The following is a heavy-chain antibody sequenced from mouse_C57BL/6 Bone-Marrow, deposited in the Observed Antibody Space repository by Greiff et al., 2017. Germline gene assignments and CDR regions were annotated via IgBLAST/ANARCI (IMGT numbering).Heavy chain of an antibody. V-gene: IGHV1-64*01. J-gene: IGHJ3*01. CDR1: GYTFTSYW. D-gene: IGHD2-4*01. Sequence: QVQLQQSGAELGKPGASVKLSCKASGYTFTSYWMHWVKQRPGQGLEWIGMIHPNSGSTNYNEKFKSKATLTVDKSSSTAYMQLSSLTSEDSAVYYCARGRLRPWFAYWGQGTLVTVSA. CDR2: IHPNSGST. CDR3: ARGRLRPWFAY.